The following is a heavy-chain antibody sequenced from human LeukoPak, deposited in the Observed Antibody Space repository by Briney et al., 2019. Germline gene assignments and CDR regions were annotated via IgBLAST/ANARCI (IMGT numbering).Heavy chain of an antibody. CDR2: IIPIFGTA. V-gene: IGHV1-69*06. D-gene: IGHD4-17*01. CDR1: GGTFSSYA. J-gene: IGHJ5*02. CDR3: ARSRTGGSDYGDTTWFDP. Sequence: SVKVSCKAPGGTFSSYAISWVRQAPGQGLEWMGGIIPIFGTANYAQKFQGRVTITADKSTSTAYMELSSLRSEDMAVYYCARSRTGGSDYGDTTWFDPWGQGTLVTVSS.